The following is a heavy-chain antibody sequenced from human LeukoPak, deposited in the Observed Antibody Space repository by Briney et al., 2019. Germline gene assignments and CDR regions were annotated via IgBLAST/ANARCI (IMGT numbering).Heavy chain of an antibody. J-gene: IGHJ3*02. CDR2: ISSNGGST. CDR1: GFTFSSYA. V-gene: IGHV3-64*01. CDR3: AGGYGDYAPSNAFDI. Sequence: GGSLRLSCAASGFTFSSYAMHWVRQAPGKGLEYVSAISSNGGSTYHANSVKGRFTISRDNSKNTLYLQMGSLRAEDMAVYYCAGGYGDYAPSNAFDIWGQGTMVTASS. D-gene: IGHD4-17*01.